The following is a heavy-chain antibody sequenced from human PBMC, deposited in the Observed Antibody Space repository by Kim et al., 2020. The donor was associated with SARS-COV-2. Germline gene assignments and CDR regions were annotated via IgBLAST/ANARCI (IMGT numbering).Heavy chain of an antibody. J-gene: IGHJ4*02. CDR3: ARDTLLAVAGRDY. D-gene: IGHD6-19*01. V-gene: IGHV4-30-2*05. Sequence: YSPCLKGRVTISVDTSKNQFSLKLSSVTAADTAVYYCARDTLLAVAGRDYWGQGTLVTVSS.